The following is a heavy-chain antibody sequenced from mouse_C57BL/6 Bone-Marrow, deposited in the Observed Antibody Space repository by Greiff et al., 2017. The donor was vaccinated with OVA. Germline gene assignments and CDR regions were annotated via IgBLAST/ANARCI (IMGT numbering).Heavy chain of an antibody. V-gene: IGHV5-17*01. CDR1: GFTFSDYG. D-gene: IGHD1-1*01. Sequence: EVKLMESGGGLVKPGGSLKLSCAASGFTFSDYGMHWVRQAPEKGLEWVAYISSGSSTIYYADTVKGRFTISRDNAKNTLFLQMTSLRSEDTAMYYCARYVYGFDYWGQGTTLTVSS. CDR2: ISSGSSTI. CDR3: ARYVYGFDY. J-gene: IGHJ2*01.